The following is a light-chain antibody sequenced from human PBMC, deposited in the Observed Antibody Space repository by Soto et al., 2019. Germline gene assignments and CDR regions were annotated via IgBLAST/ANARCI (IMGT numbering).Light chain of an antibody. J-gene: IGLJ1*01. CDR3: CSYAGRSTFLYV. CDR2: EGS. Sequence: QSALTQPASVSGSPGQSITISCTGTSSDVGAYNLVSWYQHHPGKAPKLIIYEGSERPSGASNRFSGSKSGNTASLTISGLQAEDEAEYYCCSYAGRSTFLYVFGTGTKLTVL. CDR1: SSDVGAYNL. V-gene: IGLV2-23*03.